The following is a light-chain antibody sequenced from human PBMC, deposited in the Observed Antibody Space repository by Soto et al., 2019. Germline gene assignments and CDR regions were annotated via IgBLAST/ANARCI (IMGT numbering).Light chain of an antibody. CDR3: QEYKSYST. CDR1: QSISRW. CDR2: KAS. V-gene: IGKV1-5*03. Sequence: DIPMTQSPSTLSASVGDRVTITCRASQSISRWLACYQQKPGKAPKLLVYKASSLESGVPSRFSGSGSGTESTLTISSLQPDDFATYYCQEYKSYSTFGQGTKLEIK. J-gene: IGKJ2*01.